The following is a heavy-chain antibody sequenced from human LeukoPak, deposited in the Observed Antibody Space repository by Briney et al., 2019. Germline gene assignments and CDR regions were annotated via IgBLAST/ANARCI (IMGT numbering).Heavy chain of an antibody. Sequence: GGSLRLSCAASGFTFSNYAMTWVRQTPAKGLEWVSGIVGSGDTIGYADSVKGRFTISRDNSKNMLYLQMNSLRAEDTAVYYCARAQGDYDILTGYPHWGQGTLVTVSS. CDR3: ARAQGDYDILTGYPH. CDR2: IVGSGDTI. J-gene: IGHJ4*02. D-gene: IGHD3-9*01. V-gene: IGHV3-23*01. CDR1: GFTFSNYA.